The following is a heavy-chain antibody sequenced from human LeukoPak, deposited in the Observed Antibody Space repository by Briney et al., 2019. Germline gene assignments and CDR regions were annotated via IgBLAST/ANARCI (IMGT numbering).Heavy chain of an antibody. CDR1: GGSISSYY. CDR2: IYYSGST. Sequence: SETLSLTCTVSGGSISSYYWSWIRQPPGKGLEWIGYIYYSGSTNYNPSLKSRVTISVDTSKNQFSLKLSSVTAADTAVYYCARDPGYCSSTGCPGGDYWGQGTLVTVSS. CDR3: ARDPGYCSSTGCPGGDY. D-gene: IGHD2-2*01. V-gene: IGHV4-59*12. J-gene: IGHJ4*02.